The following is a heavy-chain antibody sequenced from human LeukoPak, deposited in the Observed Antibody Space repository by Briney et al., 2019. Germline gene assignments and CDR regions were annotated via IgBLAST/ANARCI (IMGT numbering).Heavy chain of an antibody. J-gene: IGHJ4*02. CDR1: GGSISGYY. CDR2: FYYTGST. D-gene: IGHD2/OR15-2a*01. Sequence: SETLSLTCTVSGGSISGYYWSWIRQPPGKGLEWIAYFYYTGSTYYNPSLKSRVTISVDTSKNQFSLKLSSVTAADTAVYYCARQHLSLIASDYWGQGTLVTVSS. CDR3: ARQHLSLIASDY. V-gene: IGHV4-59*06.